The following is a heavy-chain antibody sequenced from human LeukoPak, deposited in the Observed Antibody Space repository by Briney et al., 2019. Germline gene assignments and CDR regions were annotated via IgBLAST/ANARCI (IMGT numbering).Heavy chain of an antibody. J-gene: IGHJ6*03. V-gene: IGHV4-59*11. D-gene: IGHD3-10*01. CDR1: GGSISSHY. CDR2: IYYSGST. Sequence: SETLSLTCTVSGGSISSHYWNWIRQPPGKGLEWIGYIYYSGSTNYNPSLKSRVTISVDTSKNQFSLKLSSVTAADTAVYYCARDRFLLDYYGSGSYHNYYYYYMDVWGKGTTVTVSS. CDR3: ARDRFLLDYYGSGSYHNYYYYYMDV.